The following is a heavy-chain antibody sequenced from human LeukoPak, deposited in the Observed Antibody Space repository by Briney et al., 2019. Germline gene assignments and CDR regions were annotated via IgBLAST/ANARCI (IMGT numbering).Heavy chain of an antibody. J-gene: IGHJ3*02. CDR1: GFTFSHYY. Sequence: PGGSLRLSCAASGFTFSHYYMSWVRQAPGKGLEWVANIKQDGSEQFYLDSVKGRFTISRDNAKNALYLQMHSLRVEDTAAYYCARESIVVVPTTMDDASDIWGQGTMVTVSS. V-gene: IGHV3-7*01. CDR3: ARESIVVVPTTMDDASDI. CDR2: IKQDGSEQ. D-gene: IGHD2-2*01.